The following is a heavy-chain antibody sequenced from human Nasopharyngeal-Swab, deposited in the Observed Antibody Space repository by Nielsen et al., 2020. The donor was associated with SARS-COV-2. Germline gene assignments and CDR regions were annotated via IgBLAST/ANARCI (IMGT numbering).Heavy chain of an antibody. CDR1: GFTFSSYG. Sequence: GESLKISCAVSGFTFSSYGMHWVRQAPGKGLEWVAVIWYDGSNKYYADSVKGRFTISRDNSKNTLYLQMNSLRAEDTAVYYCARDRPYDYGGADYWGQGTLVTVSS. CDR3: ARDRPYDYGGADY. CDR2: IWYDGSNK. D-gene: IGHD4-23*01. V-gene: IGHV3-33*01. J-gene: IGHJ4*02.